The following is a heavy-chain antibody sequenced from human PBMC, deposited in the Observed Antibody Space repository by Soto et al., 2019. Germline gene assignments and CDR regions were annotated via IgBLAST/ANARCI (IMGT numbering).Heavy chain of an antibody. CDR2: ISSSSSTI. V-gene: IGHV3-48*02. Sequence: PGGSLRLSCAASGFTFSSYSMNWVRQAPGKGLEWVSYISSSSSTIYYADSVKGRFTISRDNAKNSLYLQMNSLRDEDTAVYYCAGAPSIVGATSTYFDYWGQGTLVTVSS. J-gene: IGHJ4*02. D-gene: IGHD1-26*01. CDR3: AGAPSIVGATSTYFDY. CDR1: GFTFSSYS.